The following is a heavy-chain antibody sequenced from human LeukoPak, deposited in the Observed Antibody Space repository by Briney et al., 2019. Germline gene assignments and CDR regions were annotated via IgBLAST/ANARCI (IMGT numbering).Heavy chain of an antibody. Sequence: ASVKVSCKSSGYTFTSYGISWVRQSPGQGLEWMGWISAYNGNTNYARKLPGRVTMTTDTSTSTTYMELRSLRSSDTAVYSCARRDFDYQDTWFDPWGQGPLVIVSA. CDR3: ARRDFDYQDTWFDP. V-gene: IGHV1-18*01. CDR2: ISAYNGNT. J-gene: IGHJ5*02. CDR1: GYTFTSYG. D-gene: IGHD3-9*01.